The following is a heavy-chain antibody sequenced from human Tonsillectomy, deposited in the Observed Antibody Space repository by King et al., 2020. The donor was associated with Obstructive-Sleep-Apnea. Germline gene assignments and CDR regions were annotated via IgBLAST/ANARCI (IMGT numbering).Heavy chain of an antibody. D-gene: IGHD1-26*01. J-gene: IGHJ6*02. CDR2: INPNSGST. Sequence: QLVQSGAEVKKPGASVKVSCKASGYTFTDYYLYWVRQAPGQGLEWMGWINPNSGSTNYAQKFQGRVTMTKDTSISTAYMDLSRLRSDDTAVYSCSRDRRGRYRGGDMDVWGQGTTVTVSS. CDR3: SRDRRGRYRGGDMDV. CDR1: GYTFTDYY. V-gene: IGHV1-2*02.